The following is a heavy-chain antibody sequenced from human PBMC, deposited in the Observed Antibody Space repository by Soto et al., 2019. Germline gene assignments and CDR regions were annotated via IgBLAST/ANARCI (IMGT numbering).Heavy chain of an antibody. Sequence: QGQLVESGGGVVQPGRSLRLSCAASGFTFSSYGMHWVRQAPGKGLEWVAVIWYDGSNKYYADSVKGRFTISRDNSKNARYLQMNSLRAGDTAVYFCATAAGAAIEGYYYYGMDVWGQGTTVTVSS. J-gene: IGHJ6*02. CDR2: IWYDGSNK. D-gene: IGHD1-26*01. CDR3: ATAAGAAIEGYYYYGMDV. V-gene: IGHV3-33*01. CDR1: GFTFSSYG.